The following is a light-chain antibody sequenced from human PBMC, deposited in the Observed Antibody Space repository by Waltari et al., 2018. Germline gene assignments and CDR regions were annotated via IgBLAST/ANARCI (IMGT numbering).Light chain of an antibody. CDR2: GAS. CDR1: QSVGRT. J-gene: IGKJ1*01. Sequence: EIVLTQSPGTLSLSPGERVTLSCRASQSVGRTLVWYQQKPGQAPRLLMYGASIRATGIPDRFSGSGSGTDFSLTISRLEPEDFAVDYCQHYVRLPVTFGQGTKVEIK. CDR3: QHYVRLPVT. V-gene: IGKV3-20*01.